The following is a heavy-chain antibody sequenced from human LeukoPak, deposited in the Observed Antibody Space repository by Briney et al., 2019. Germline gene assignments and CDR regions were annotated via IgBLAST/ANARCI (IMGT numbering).Heavy chain of an antibody. CDR1: GFTISNYS. Sequence: KSGGYLSLSCAASGFTISNYSMNWVRQAPGKGLEWVSSISSSSSYINYADSGKGRFTISRDNAKNSLYLQMNSLRAEDTAVYYCASGPTVASSFWCRGTGVIVSS. V-gene: IGHV3-21*01. CDR3: ASGPTVASSF. CDR2: ISSSSSYI. J-gene: IGHJ4*02. D-gene: IGHD4-17*01.